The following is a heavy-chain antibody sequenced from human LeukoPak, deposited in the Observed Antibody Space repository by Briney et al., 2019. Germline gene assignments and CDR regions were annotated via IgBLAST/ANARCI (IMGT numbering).Heavy chain of an antibody. CDR2: FYYSGST. CDR3: ARGSRGLYYFDY. Sequence: SETPSLTCTVSVGSISSFYWSCIRQPPGKGLEWIGYFYYSGSTNYNPSLQSRVTISIDTFKNQFSLKLSSVTAADTAVYHCARGSRGLYYFDYWGQGTLVTVSS. J-gene: IGHJ4*02. V-gene: IGHV4-59*08. D-gene: IGHD2-15*01. CDR1: VGSISSFY.